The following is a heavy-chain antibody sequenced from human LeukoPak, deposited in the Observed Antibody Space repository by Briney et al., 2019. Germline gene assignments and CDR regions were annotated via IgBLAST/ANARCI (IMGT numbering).Heavy chain of an antibody. D-gene: IGHD4-17*01. J-gene: IGHJ4*02. V-gene: IGHV1-69*05. CDR1: GGTFSSYA. CDR3: AREGDYGDYGSFDY. CDR2: IIPIFGTA. Sequence: SVKVSCKASGGTFSSYAISWVRQAPGQGLEWRGGIIPIFGTANYAQKFQGRVTITTDESTSTAYMELSSLRSEDTAVYYCAREGDYGDYGSFDYWGQGTLVTVSS.